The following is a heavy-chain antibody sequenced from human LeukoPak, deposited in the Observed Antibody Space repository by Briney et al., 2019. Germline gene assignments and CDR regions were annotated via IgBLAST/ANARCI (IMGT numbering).Heavy chain of an antibody. J-gene: IGHJ4*02. V-gene: IGHV3-53*01. CDR2: IYSGGST. CDR3: ARGLYSSGRYFDY. CDR1: GFTVSNNY. Sequence: GGSLRLSCAAAGFTVSNNYMSWVRQAPGKGLEWVSVIYSGGSTYYADSVKGRFTISRDNSKNTLYLQMNSLRAEDTAVYYCARGLYSSGRYFDYWGQGTLVSVSS. D-gene: IGHD6-25*01.